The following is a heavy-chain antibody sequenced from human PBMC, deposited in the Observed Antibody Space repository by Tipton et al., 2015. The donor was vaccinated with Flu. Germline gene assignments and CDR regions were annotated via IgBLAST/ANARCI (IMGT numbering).Heavy chain of an antibody. CDR2: ISAYNGNT. D-gene: IGHD3-22*01. V-gene: IGHV1-18*01. Sequence: QVQLVQSGAEVKKPGASVKVSCKASGYTFTSYGISWVRQAPGQGLEWMGWISAYNGNTNYAQKLQGRVTMTTDTSTSTVYMELSSLRSEDTAVYYCARPSNGRSKRDAFDIWGQGTTVTVSS. J-gene: IGHJ3*02. CDR3: ARPSNGRSKRDAFDI. CDR1: GYTFTSYG.